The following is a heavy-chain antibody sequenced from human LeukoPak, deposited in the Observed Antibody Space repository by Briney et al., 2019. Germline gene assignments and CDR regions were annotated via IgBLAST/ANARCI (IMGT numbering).Heavy chain of an antibody. V-gene: IGHV4-31*03. Sequence: SETLSLTCTVSGGSISSGGYYWSWIRQHPGTGLEWIGYIYYSGSTYYNPSLKSRVTISVDTSKNQFSLKLSSVTAADTAVYYCARVTGRNYFDYWGQGTLVTVSS. CDR2: IYYSGST. CDR3: ARVTGRNYFDY. CDR1: GGSISSGGYY. D-gene: IGHD1-20*01. J-gene: IGHJ4*02.